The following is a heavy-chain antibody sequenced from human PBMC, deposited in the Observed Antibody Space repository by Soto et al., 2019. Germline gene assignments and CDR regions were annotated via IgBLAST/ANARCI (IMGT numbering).Heavy chain of an antibody. D-gene: IGHD4-4*01. CDR1: GGSISSDY. CDR3: ARGGAITTSYGMDV. J-gene: IGHJ6*02. V-gene: IGHV4-59*01. Sequence: LSLTCTVSGGSISSDYWSWIRQPPGKGLEWIGYIYYSGSTYYNPSLKSRVTISVDTSRTQFSLKLSSVTAADTAVYYCARGGAITTSYGMDVWGQGTTVTVSS. CDR2: IYYSGST.